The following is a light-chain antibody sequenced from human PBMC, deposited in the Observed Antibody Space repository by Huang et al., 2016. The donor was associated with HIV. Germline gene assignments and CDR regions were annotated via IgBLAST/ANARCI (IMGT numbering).Light chain of an antibody. Sequence: DIQMTQSPSAMSASVGDRVTITCRASQDIDNFLAWFQQKPGKVPKRLIYGASALQRGVPSRFSGSASGKEFTLTISSLQPEDFATYYCLHHNSYTWTFGQGTKVEI. V-gene: IGKV1-17*03. CDR2: GAS. J-gene: IGKJ1*01. CDR1: QDIDNF. CDR3: LHHNSYTWT.